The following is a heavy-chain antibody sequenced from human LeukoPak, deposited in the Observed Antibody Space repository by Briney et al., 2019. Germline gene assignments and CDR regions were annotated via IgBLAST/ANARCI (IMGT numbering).Heavy chain of an antibody. D-gene: IGHD6-19*01. J-gene: IGHJ4*02. CDR2: MNQGGSGR. Sequence: GGSLRLSCAASRFTFDNFWRTWVRQAPGKGLEWVANMNQGGSGRYYLDSVKGRFTISRDNAKNSVYLQMNSLKCDDAAVYYCARDRSVAGLLFACWGQRTLVTVSS. V-gene: IGHV3-7*01. CDR3: ARDRSVAGLLFAC. CDR1: RFTFDNFW.